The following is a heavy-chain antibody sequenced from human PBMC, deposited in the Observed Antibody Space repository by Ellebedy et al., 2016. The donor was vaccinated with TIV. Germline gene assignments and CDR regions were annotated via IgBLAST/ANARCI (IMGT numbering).Heavy chain of an antibody. V-gene: IGHV1-18*04. CDR1: GYTFTNYG. Sequence: AASVKVSCKASGYTFTNYGINWVRQAPGQGLEWMGWITTYNGNTNYAPKFQDRLTMTTDTSTNTAYMELKRLRSDDTAVYYCARPNPDALYQAAFDYWGQGTLVTVSS. CDR2: ITTYNGNT. J-gene: IGHJ4*02. CDR3: ARPNPDALYQAAFDY. D-gene: IGHD2-2*01.